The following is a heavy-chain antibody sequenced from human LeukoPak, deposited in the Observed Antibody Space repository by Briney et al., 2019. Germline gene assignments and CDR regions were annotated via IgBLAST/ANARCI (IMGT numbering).Heavy chain of an antibody. V-gene: IGHV1-69*06. J-gene: IGHJ4*02. D-gene: IGHD6-19*01. CDR1: GGTFSSYA. CDR3: ARGPGEQWLAPVDY. Sequence: SVKVSCKASGGTFSSYAISWVRQAPGQGLEWMGGIITIFGTANYAQKFQGRVTITADKSTSTAYMELSSLRSEDTAVYYCARGPGEQWLAPVDYWGQGTLVTVSS. CDR2: IITIFGTA.